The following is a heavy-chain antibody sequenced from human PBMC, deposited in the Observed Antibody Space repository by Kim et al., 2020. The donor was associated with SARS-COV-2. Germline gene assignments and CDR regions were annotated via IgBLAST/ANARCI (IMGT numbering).Heavy chain of an antibody. D-gene: IGHD1-26*01. CDR3: ARGYGSTGPNPGHDY. CDR1: GGSISSYY. J-gene: IGHJ4*02. Sequence: SETLSLTCTVSGGSISSYYWSWIRQPPGKGLEWLGYIHYSGDTYYNPSLESRGTISVDTSENQFSLRLRSVTAADTAVYYCARGYGSTGPNPGHDYWGQG. V-gene: IGHV4-59*13. CDR2: IHYSGDT.